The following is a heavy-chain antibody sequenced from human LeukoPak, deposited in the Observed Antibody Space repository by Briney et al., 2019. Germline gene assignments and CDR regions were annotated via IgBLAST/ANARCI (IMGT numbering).Heavy chain of an antibody. D-gene: IGHD3-22*01. V-gene: IGHV4-59*08. CDR1: GVSISSYY. Sequence: SETLSLTCAVSGVSISSYYWNWIRQPPGRGLEWIGHVTYGGTTGYNPSLQGRVTISMDMSKNQVSLKLPSLTAAATALYFCASLYDSSSYPRRGAFHYWGHGTLVTVSS. J-gene: IGHJ4*03. CDR2: VTYGGTT. CDR3: ASLYDSSSYPRRGAFHY.